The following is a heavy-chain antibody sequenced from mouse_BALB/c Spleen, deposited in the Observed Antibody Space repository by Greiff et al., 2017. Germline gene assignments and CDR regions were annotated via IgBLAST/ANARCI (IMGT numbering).Heavy chain of an antibody. J-gene: IGHJ2*01. D-gene: IGHD2-4*01. Sequence: QVQLQQPGAELVKPGASVKLSCKGSGYTFTDYAMHWVKQSHAKSLEWIGVISTYYGDASYNQKFKGKATMTVDKSSSTAYMELARLTSEDSAIFYCAGRDDHADFDYWGQGTTLTVSS. CDR2: ISTYYGDA. CDR1: GYTFTDYA. V-gene: IGHV1S137*01. CDR3: AGRDDHADFDY.